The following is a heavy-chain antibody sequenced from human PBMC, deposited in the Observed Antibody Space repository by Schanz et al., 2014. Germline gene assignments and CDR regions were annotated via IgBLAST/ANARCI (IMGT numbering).Heavy chain of an antibody. CDR1: GFTFSNFA. D-gene: IGHD6-13*01. J-gene: IGHJ6*02. CDR2: MSHDGTNK. CDR3: ARVETAGFYSYYYSMDV. V-gene: IGHV3-30*04. Sequence: QVQLVESGGGVVQPGRSLRLSCAASGFTFSNFAIHWVRQAPGKGLEWVTFMSHDGTNKYYTDSVKGRFTISRDNSRNTLYLQMNSLRAEDTAVYYCARVETAGFYSYYYSMDVWGQGTTVTVSS.